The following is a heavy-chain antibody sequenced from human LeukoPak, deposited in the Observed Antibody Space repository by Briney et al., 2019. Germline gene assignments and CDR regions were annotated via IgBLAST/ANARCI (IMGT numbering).Heavy chain of an antibody. D-gene: IGHD6-19*01. CDR3: ARDRGGGWYRRGHGFDP. CDR2: IYYSGST. J-gene: IGHJ5*02. V-gene: IGHV4-59*01. Sequence: SETLSLTCTVSGGSISSYYWSWIRQHPGKGLEWIGYIYYSGSTNYNPSLKSRVTISVDTSKNQFSLKLSSVTAADTAVYYCARDRGGGWYRRGHGFDPWGQGTLVTVSS. CDR1: GGSISSYY.